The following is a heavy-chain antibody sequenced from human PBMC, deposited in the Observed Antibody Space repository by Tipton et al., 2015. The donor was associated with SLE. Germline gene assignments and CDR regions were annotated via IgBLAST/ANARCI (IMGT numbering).Heavy chain of an antibody. V-gene: IGHV4-38-2*02. Sequence: TLSLTCTVSGYSISSGYYWSWIRQPPGKGLEWIGEINHSGSTNYNPSLKSRVTISVDTSKNQFSLKLSSVTAADTAVYYCARGVIAARRGSDAFDIWGQGTMVTVSS. CDR3: ARGVIAARRGSDAFDI. CDR1: GYSISSGYY. CDR2: INHSGST. J-gene: IGHJ3*02. D-gene: IGHD6-6*01.